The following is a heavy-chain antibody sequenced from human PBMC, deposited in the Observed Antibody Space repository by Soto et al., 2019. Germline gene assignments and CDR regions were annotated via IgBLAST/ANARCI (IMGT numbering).Heavy chain of an antibody. D-gene: IGHD3-22*01. CDR1: GGTFSSYS. CDR2: IIPIFGTA. V-gene: IGHV1-69*13. Sequence: GASVKVSCKASGGTFSSYSISWVRQAPGQGLEWMGGIIPIFGTANYAQKFQGRVTITADESTSTAYMELSSLRSEDTAVYYCARESDLDYDSSHIREGYYYYGMDVWGQGTTVTVSS. J-gene: IGHJ6*02. CDR3: ARESDLDYDSSHIREGYYYYGMDV.